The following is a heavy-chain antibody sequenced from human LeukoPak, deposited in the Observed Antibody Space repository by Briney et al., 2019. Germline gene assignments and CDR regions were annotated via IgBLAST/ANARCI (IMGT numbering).Heavy chain of an antibody. Sequence: GGSLRLSXAASGFTCSTYAMSWVRQAPGKGLELVSSITSSGYDTYYRDSVKGRFTISRDNSENTLYLQMNSLRPEDTAMYYCAKDSRETLAGTEDYWGRGTLVTVSS. CDR1: GFTCSTYA. J-gene: IGHJ4*02. CDR3: AKDSRETLAGTEDY. D-gene: IGHD6-19*01. V-gene: IGHV3-23*01. CDR2: ITSSGYDT.